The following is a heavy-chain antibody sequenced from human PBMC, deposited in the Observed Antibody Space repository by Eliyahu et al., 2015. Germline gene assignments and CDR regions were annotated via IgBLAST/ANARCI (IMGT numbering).Heavy chain of an antibody. Sequence: EVELVESGGGLVKPGGSLRLSCAAXGFPFSSFTMKWVRQAPGKGLGWVSSINSASSYIYYADSVKGRFTISRDDAKNSLFLQMNNLRVEDTAVYYCARDKFRESVFDIWGRGTMVTVSS. V-gene: IGHV3-21*01. D-gene: IGHD3-10*01. J-gene: IGHJ3*02. CDR3: ARDKFRESVFDI. CDR1: GFPFSSFT. CDR2: INSASSYI.